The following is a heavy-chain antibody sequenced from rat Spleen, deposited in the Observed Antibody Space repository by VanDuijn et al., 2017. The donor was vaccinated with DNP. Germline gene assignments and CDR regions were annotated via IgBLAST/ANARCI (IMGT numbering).Heavy chain of an antibody. CDR1: GFTFSNYD. CDR3: ACGGSGDYFDY. D-gene: IGHD1-1*01. CDR2: ISPSGGST. J-gene: IGHJ2*01. Sequence: EVQLVESGGGLVQPGRSLKLSCAASGFTFSNYDMAWVRQAPTKGLEWVASISPSGGSTYYRDSVKGRFTISRDNAKSTIYLQMDSLRSEDKAAYYCACGGSGDYFDYWDQGVMVTVSS. V-gene: IGHV5-25*01.